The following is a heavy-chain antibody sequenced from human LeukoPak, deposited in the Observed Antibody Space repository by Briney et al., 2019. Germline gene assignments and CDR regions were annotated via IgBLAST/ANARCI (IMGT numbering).Heavy chain of an antibody. CDR3: ARGRQNGDYDYYYYYMDV. Sequence: ASVKVSCKASGYTFTSYGISWVRQAPGQGLEWMGWISAYNGNTNYAQKLQGRVTMTTDTSTSTAYMELRSLRSDDTAVYYCARGRQNGDYDYYYYYMDVWGKGATVTVSS. V-gene: IGHV1-18*01. CDR2: ISAYNGNT. J-gene: IGHJ6*03. CDR1: GYTFTSYG. D-gene: IGHD4-17*01.